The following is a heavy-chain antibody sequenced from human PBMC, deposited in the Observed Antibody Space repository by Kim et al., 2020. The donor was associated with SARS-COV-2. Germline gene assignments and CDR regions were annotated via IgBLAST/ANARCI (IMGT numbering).Heavy chain of an antibody. CDR3: ARGQYCSGGYCYSAAFDY. CDR1: GYIFTSYA. D-gene: IGHD2-15*01. CDR2: INADNGYT. Sequence: ASVKVSCKTSGYIFTSYAMHWVRQAPGQRLEWMGWINADNGYTKYSQNFQGRVTFTRDTSASTAYMELTSLRSEDTAVFYCARGQYCSGGYCYSAAFDYWGQGTLVTVSS. V-gene: IGHV1-3*01. J-gene: IGHJ4*02.